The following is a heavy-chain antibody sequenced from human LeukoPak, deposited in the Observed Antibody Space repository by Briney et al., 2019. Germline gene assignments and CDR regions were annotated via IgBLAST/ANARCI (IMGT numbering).Heavy chain of an antibody. CDR2: IYHSGST. CDR1: GGSISSSNW. D-gene: IGHD5-24*01. Sequence: SETLSLTCAVSGGSISSSNWWSWVRQPPGKGLEWIGEIYHSGSTNYNPSLKSRVTMSVDKSKNQFSLKLSSVTAADTAVYYCARDGGYNWDYWGQGTLVTVSS. J-gene: IGHJ4*02. V-gene: IGHV4-4*02. CDR3: ARDGGYNWDY.